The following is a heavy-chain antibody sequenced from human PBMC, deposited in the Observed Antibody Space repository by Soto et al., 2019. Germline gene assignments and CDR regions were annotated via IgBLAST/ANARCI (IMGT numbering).Heavy chain of an antibody. CDR2: INHSGST. Sequence: QVQLQQWGAGLLKPSETLSLTCAVYGGSFSGYYWSWIRQPPGKGLEWIGEINHSGSTNYNPSLKRRFPRSVDTSKTQFSLTRGSVTAADRVVYYWARGGGYCRGGSCGTTWSAPWGQGTLVTVSS. V-gene: IGHV4-34*01. D-gene: IGHD2-15*01. J-gene: IGHJ5*02. CDR3: ARGGGYCRGGSCGTTWSAP. CDR1: GGSFSGYY.